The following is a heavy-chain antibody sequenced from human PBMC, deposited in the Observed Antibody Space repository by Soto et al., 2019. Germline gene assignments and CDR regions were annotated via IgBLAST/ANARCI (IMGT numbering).Heavy chain of an antibody. CDR1: GFTFSTYW. J-gene: IGHJ6*02. Sequence: PGGSLRLSCAASGFTFSTYWMHWVRQAPGKGLVWVSRINSDGSITNYADSVKGRFTISRDNSKNTPYLQMNSLRDEDTAVYYCTRGIRNCYGVDVWGQGTTVTVSS. CDR3: TRGIRNCYGVDV. CDR2: INSDGSIT. D-gene: IGHD5-18*01. V-gene: IGHV3-74*01.